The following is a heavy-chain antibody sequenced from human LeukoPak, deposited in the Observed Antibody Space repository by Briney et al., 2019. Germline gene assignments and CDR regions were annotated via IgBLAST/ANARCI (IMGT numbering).Heavy chain of an antibody. CDR1: AYHSTSYS. J-gene: IGHJ6*04. Sequence: GQSLRIYSPGHAYHSTSYSITCVRPTPRKGLEWMGRIEPSDSYTNYSPYFPGHATTSAAKSITTTYLQWISLTASDTAMYYCARRPMFQGEIEKINYGMDVWGKGTTVTVSS. D-gene: IGHD3-10*01. V-gene: IGHV5-10-1*01. CDR2: IEPSDSYT. CDR3: ARRPMFQGEIEKINYGMDV.